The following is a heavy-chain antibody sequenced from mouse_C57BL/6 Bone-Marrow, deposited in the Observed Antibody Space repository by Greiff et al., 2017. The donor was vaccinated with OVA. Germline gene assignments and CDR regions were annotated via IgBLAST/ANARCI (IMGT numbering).Heavy chain of an antibody. Sequence: EVKLMESGGGLVQPGGSLSLSCAASGFTFTDYYMSWVRQPPGKALEWLGFIRNKANGYPTEYSASVKGRFTISRDNSQSILYLQMNALRAEDSATYYCARYSGNYFDYWGQGTTLTVSS. V-gene: IGHV7-3*01. D-gene: IGHD1-1*01. CDR1: GFTFTDYY. CDR2: IRNKANGYPT. J-gene: IGHJ2*01. CDR3: ARYSGNYFDY.